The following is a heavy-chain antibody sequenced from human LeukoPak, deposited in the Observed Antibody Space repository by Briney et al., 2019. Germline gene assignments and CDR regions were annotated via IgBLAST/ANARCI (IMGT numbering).Heavy chain of an antibody. J-gene: IGHJ6*03. V-gene: IGHV3-11*04. CDR2: ISSSGSTI. Sequence: GGSLRLSCAASGFTFSDYYMSWIRQAPGQGLEWVSYISSSGSTIYYADSVKGRFTISRDNPKHSLYLQMNSLRAEDTAVYYCARDRGPRDYMDVWGKGTTVTVSS. CDR1: GFTFSDYY. CDR3: ARDRGPRDYMDV. D-gene: IGHD3-10*01.